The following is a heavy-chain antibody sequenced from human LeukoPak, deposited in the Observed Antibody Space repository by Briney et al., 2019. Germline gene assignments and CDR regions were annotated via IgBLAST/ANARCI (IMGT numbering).Heavy chain of an antibody. CDR3: AAHIAAAANRGGY. J-gene: IGHJ4*02. CDR1: GFTFTSSA. D-gene: IGHD6-13*01. CDR2: IVVGSGNT. V-gene: IGHV1-58*02. Sequence: SVKVSCTASGFTFTSSAMRWVRQARGQRLEWIGWIVVGSGNTNYAQKFQERVTITRDMSTSTAYMELSSLRSEDTAVYYCAAHIAAAANRGGYCGQGTLVTVSS.